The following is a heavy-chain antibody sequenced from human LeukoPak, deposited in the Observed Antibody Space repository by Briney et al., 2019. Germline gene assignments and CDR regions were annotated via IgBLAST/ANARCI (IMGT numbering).Heavy chain of an antibody. Sequence: RAGGSLRLSCAASGFKFDDYGMSWVRHAPGKGLEWVCDINWNGAWTGYADSVKGRFTISRDNAKNSLYLQMNSLRAEDTALYYCAGYYYDSSRGFDLWGQGTLVTVSA. CDR1: GFKFDDYG. CDR2: INWNGAWT. V-gene: IGHV3-20*04. D-gene: IGHD3-22*01. CDR3: AGYYYDSSRGFDL. J-gene: IGHJ5*02.